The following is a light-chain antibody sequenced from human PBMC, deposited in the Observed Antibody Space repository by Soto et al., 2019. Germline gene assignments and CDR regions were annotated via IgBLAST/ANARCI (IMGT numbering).Light chain of an antibody. J-gene: IGKJ5*01. CDR1: QSVSSY. CDR3: QQYNNWPPIT. CDR2: DAF. V-gene: IGKV3-11*01. Sequence: EIVLTQSPATLSLSPGERAXXSCXASQSVSSYLAWFQQKPGQAPRLXXFDAFNRPTGIPARFSGSGSGTDFTLTISSLQSEDFAVYYCQQYNNWPPITFGQGTRLEIK.